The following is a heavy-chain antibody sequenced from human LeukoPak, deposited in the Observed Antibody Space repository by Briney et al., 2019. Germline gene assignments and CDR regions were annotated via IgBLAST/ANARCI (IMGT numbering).Heavy chain of an antibody. V-gene: IGHV4-59*01. Sequence: SETLSLTCTVSGGSIISYYWSWIRQPPGKGLEWIGYIYYSGSTNYNPSLKSRVTISVDTSKNQFSLKLSSVTAADTAVYYCARGGTIFGVVDLDYWGQGTLVTVSS. CDR2: IYYSGST. D-gene: IGHD3-3*01. CDR1: GGSIISYY. J-gene: IGHJ4*02. CDR3: ARGGTIFGVVDLDY.